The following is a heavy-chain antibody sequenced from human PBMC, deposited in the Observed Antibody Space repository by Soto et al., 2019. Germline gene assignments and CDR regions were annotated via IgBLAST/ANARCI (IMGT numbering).Heavy chain of an antibody. CDR2: IKQDGSEK. D-gene: IGHD5-12*01. CDR1: GFTLSSYW. CDR3: AREPIVATVDY. J-gene: IGHJ4*02. Sequence: GGSLRLSCAASGFTLSSYWMSWVRQAPGKGLEWVANIKQDGSEKYYVDSVKGRFTISRDNAKSSLYLQMNSLRAEDTAVYYCAREPIVATVDYWGQGTLVTVSS. V-gene: IGHV3-7*01.